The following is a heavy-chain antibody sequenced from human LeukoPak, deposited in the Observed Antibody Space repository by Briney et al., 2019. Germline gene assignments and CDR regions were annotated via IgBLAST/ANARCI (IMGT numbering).Heavy chain of an antibody. CDR1: GGSISSYY. D-gene: IGHD1-14*01. CDR2: IYTSGST. CDR3: ARDNPPRTLDAFDI. Sequence: NPSETLSLTCTVPGGSISSYYWSWIRQPAGKGLEWIGRIYTSGSTNYNPSLKSRVTMSVDTSKNQFSLKLSSVTAADTAVYYCARDNPPRTLDAFDIWGQGTMVTVSS. V-gene: IGHV4-4*07. J-gene: IGHJ3*02.